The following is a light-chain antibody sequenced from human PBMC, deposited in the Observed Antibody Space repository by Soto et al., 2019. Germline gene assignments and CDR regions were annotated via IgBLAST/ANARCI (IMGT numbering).Light chain of an antibody. CDR3: SSYAGNNNLV. J-gene: IGLJ2*01. V-gene: IGLV2-8*01. CDR1: SSDIGFYNY. Sequence: QSALTQPPSASGSPGQSVTISCTGTSSDIGFYNYVSWYQQYPGKAPKLMICEVSRRPSGVTDRFSGSKSGNTASLTVSGLQAEDEADYYCSSYAGNNNLVFGGGTQLTVL. CDR2: EVS.